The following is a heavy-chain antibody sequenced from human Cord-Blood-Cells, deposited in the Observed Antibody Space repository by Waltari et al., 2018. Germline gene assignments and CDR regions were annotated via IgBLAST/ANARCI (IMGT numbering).Heavy chain of an antibody. CDR2: INSDGSST. V-gene: IGHV3-74*01. CDR1: GFPFSSYW. D-gene: IGHD6-13*01. CDR3: ARARGYSSSSGRFDP. Sequence: EVQLVESGGGLVQPGGSLRLSCAASGFPFSSYWMHWVRQAPGTGLVWVSRINSDGSSTSYADSVKGRFTISRDNAKNTLYLQMNSLRAEDTAVYYCARARGYSSSSGRFDPWGQGTLVTVSS. J-gene: IGHJ5*02.